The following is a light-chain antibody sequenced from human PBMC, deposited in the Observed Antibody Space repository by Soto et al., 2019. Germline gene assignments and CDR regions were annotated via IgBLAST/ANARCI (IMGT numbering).Light chain of an antibody. J-gene: IGKJ1*01. V-gene: IGKV1-8*01. CDR1: QGISSH. Sequence: AIRMTQSPSSLSASTGDRVTITCRASQGISSHVAWYQQKPGKAPKLLIYAASTLQSGVTSRFSGSGSGTDFTLTVSCLQSEDFATYHCQQYYSYPWTFGQGTKVEIK. CDR2: AAS. CDR3: QQYYSYPWT.